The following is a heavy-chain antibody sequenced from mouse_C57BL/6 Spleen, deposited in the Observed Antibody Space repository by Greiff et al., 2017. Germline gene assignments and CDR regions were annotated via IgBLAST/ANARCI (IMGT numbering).Heavy chain of an antibody. CDR2: IDPSDSYT. V-gene: IGHV1-69*01. CDR1: GYTFTSYW. J-gene: IGHJ2*01. D-gene: IGHD1-1*01. CDR3: ARGYYGSSSLEG. Sequence: QVQLQQSGPELVMPGASVKLSCKASGYTFTSYWMHWVKQRPGQGLEWIGEIDPSDSYTNYNQKFKGKSTLTVDKSSSTAYMQLSSLTSEDSAVYFCARGYYGSSSLEGWGKGTTLTVSS.